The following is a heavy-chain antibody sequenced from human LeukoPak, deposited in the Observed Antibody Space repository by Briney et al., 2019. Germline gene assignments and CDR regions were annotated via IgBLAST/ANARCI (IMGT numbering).Heavy chain of an antibody. V-gene: IGHV3-73*01. CDR1: GFTFSGSA. J-gene: IGHJ4*02. D-gene: IGHD2-15*01. CDR2: IRSKANSYAT. Sequence: GGSLRLSCAASGFTFSGSAMHWVRQASGKGLEWVGRIRSKANSYATAYAASVKGRFTISRDDSKNTAYLQMNSLKTEDTAVHYCTRHANPDCSGGSCYSGRTDYWGQGTMVTVSS. CDR3: TRHANPDCSGGSCYSGRTDY.